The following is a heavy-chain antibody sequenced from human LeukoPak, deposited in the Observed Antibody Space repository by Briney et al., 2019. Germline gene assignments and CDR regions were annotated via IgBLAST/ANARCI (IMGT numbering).Heavy chain of an antibody. CDR2: IYSGNTI. D-gene: IGHD2-21*02. V-gene: IGHV3-66*01. Sequence: GGSLRLSCVVSGFSVSNNYVSWVRQAPGKGLEWVSVIYSGNTIKYADSVKGRFTISRDNSKNTVYLQMSSLRAEDTALYYCATIGTGDYRDDSWGQGTLVTVSS. CDR1: GFSVSNNY. CDR3: ATIGTGDYRDDS. J-gene: IGHJ5*01.